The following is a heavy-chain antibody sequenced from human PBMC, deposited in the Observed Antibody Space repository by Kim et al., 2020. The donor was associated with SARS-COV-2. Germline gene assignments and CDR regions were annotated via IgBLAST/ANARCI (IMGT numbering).Heavy chain of an antibody. Sequence: LSLTCAASGFTFSNAWMSWVRQAPGKGLEWVGRIKSKTDGGTTDYAAPVKGRFTISRDDSKNTLYLQMNSLKTEDTAVYYCTTLGSGYLYYYYYGMDVWGQGTTVTVSS. V-gene: IGHV3-15*01. CDR2: IKSKTDGGTT. D-gene: IGHD3-22*01. CDR3: TTLGSGYLYYYYYGMDV. CDR1: GFTFSNAW. J-gene: IGHJ6*02.